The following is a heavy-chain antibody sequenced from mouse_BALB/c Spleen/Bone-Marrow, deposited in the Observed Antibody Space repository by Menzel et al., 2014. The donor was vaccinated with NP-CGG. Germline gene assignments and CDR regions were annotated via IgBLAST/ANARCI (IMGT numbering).Heavy chain of an antibody. D-gene: IGHD2-10*02. CDR3: ARDVGYGNYFVY. CDR2: SRNKAKHYTT. Sequence: EVQGVESGGGLVQPGDSLRLSCATSGFTFSDFYMEWVRQPPEKRLEWIAASRNKAKHYTTEYSASVKGRFIVSRDTSQSILYLQMNALRAEDTAIYYCARDVGYGNYFVYRGQGTLVTVSA. CDR1: GFTFSDFY. V-gene: IGHV7-1*02. J-gene: IGHJ3*01.